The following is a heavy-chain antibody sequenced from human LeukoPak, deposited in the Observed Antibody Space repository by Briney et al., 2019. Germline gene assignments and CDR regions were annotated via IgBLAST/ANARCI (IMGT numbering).Heavy chain of an antibody. V-gene: IGHV3-13*01. J-gene: IGHJ4*02. CDR1: GFTFIDYE. CDR2: IGIRGDT. Sequence: QSGGSLRLSCAASGFTFIDYEMHWVRQVIGKGLEWVSAIGIRGDTHYPGSVKGRFTISRENAESSLYLQMNSLRAEDTAVYYCARGGIQVSGIDEFDYWGQGALVTVSS. D-gene: IGHD6-19*01. CDR3: ARGGIQVSGIDEFDY.